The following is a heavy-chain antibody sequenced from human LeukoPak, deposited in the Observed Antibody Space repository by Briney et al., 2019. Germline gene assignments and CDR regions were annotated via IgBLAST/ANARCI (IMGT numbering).Heavy chain of an antibody. CDR1: GGSISSSSYY. V-gene: IGHV4-39*07. CDR3: ARGKPTVYYYYYYMDV. CDR2: IYYSGST. D-gene: IGHD4-11*01. J-gene: IGHJ6*03. Sequence: SETLSLTCTVSGGSISSSSYYWGWIRQPPGRGLEWIGSIYYSGSTYYNPSLKSRVTISVDTSKNQFSLKLSSVTAADTAVYYCARGKPTVYYYYYYMDVWGKGTTVTVSS.